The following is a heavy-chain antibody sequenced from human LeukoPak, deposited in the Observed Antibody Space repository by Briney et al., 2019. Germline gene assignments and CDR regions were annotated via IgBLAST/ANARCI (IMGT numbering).Heavy chain of an antibody. CDR3: AKDLSYTSGASDH. Sequence: SGGSVRLSCAASGFTFSAFAMTWVRQAPGKGLEWVSTITDDGYNTYSADSVKGRITFSRDNSKNTLSLQLRSLRAEDTAVYYCAKDLSYTSGASDHWGQGTLVTVSS. D-gene: IGHD6-19*01. J-gene: IGHJ4*02. CDR2: ITDDGYNT. V-gene: IGHV3-23*01. CDR1: GFTFSAFA.